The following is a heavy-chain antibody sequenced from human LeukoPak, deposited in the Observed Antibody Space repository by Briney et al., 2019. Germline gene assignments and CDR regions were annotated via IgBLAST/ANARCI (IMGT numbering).Heavy chain of an antibody. D-gene: IGHD1-26*01. CDR2: IDPSDSYT. CDR1: GYRFTSYW. CDR3: ASFVINGSYYHGTSDI. Sequence: GESLKISCKVYGYRFTSYWIRWARQMPGTGLEWMGRIDPSDSYTNYSPSFEGHVTISADKSISTASLQWSSLKASDTAMYYCASFVINGSYYHGTSDIWGQGTMVTVSS. J-gene: IGHJ3*02. V-gene: IGHV5-10-1*01.